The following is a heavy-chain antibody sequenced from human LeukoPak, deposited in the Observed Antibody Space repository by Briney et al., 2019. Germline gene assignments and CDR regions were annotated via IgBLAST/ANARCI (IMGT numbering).Heavy chain of an antibody. CDR2: IYYSGST. D-gene: IGHD2-15*01. CDR1: GGSISSYY. V-gene: IGHV4-59*01. J-gene: IGHJ4*02. Sequence: SETLSLTCTVSGGSISSYYWSWIRQPPGKGLEWIGYIYYSGSTNYNPSLKSRVTISVDTSKNPFSLKLSSVTAADTAVYYCARAYCSGGSCYSLSFDYWGQGTLVTVSS. CDR3: ARAYCSGGSCYSLSFDY.